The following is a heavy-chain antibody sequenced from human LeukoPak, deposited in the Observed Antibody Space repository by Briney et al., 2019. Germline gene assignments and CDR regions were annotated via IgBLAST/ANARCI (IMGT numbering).Heavy chain of an antibody. CDR1: GFTFSNYW. J-gene: IGHJ3*02. Sequence: PGGSLRLSCAASGFTFSNYWMSWVRQAPGKGPEWVANIKQNGSEKYYVDSVRGRFTISRDNAKNSLYLQMNSLRAEDTAVYYCARGGGNDEGAFDIWGQGTMVTVSS. D-gene: IGHD1-1*01. CDR3: ARGGGNDEGAFDI. V-gene: IGHV3-7*01. CDR2: IKQNGSEK.